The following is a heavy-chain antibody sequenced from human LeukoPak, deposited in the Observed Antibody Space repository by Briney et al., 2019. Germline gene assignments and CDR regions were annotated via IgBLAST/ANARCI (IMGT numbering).Heavy chain of an antibody. CDR1: GFTFSSYA. J-gene: IGHJ3*02. CDR2: ISYDGSNK. D-gene: IGHD1-1*01. CDR3: ASQSTGSAFDI. Sequence: GGSLRLSCAASGFTFSSYAMHWVRQAPGKGLEWVAVISYDGSNKYYADSVKGRFTISRDNSKNTLYLQMNSLRAEDTAVYYCASQSTGSAFDIWGQGTMVTVSS. V-gene: IGHV3-30-3*01.